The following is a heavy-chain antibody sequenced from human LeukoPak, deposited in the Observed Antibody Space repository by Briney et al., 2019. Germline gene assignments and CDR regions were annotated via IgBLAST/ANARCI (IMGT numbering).Heavy chain of an antibody. Sequence: GGSLRLSCAVSGFTFSDYYMSWVRQAPGKGLEWVSYISSSGSMLHYANSVEGRFTISRDNAKNSLHLQMSSLRVEDTAVYYCTRRPYSSSWYYFDYWGQGTLVTVSS. CDR1: GFTFSDYY. V-gene: IGHV3-11*04. CDR2: ISSSGSML. CDR3: TRRPYSSSWYYFDY. D-gene: IGHD6-13*01. J-gene: IGHJ4*02.